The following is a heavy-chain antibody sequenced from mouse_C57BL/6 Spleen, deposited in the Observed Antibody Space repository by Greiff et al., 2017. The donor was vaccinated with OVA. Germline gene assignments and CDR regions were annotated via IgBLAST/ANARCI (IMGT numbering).Heavy chain of an antibody. V-gene: IGHV1-76*01. Sequence: VQRVESGAELVRPGASVKLSCKASGYTFTDYYINWVKQRPGQGLEWIARIYPGSGNTYYNEKFKGKATLTAEKSSSTAYMQLSSLTSEDSAVYFCARPYCGSSPAWFAYWGQGTLVTVSA. CDR2: IYPGSGNT. D-gene: IGHD1-1*01. CDR1: GYTFTDYY. CDR3: ARPYCGSSPAWFAY. J-gene: IGHJ3*01.